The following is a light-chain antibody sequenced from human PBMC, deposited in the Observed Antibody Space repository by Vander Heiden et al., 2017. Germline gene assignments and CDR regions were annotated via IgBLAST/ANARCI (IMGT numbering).Light chain of an antibody. CDR2: LGS. V-gene: IGKV2-28*01. CDR3: MQALQTPT. Sequence: DTVLTKSPTFLPVTPGEPASISCRSSQSLLHSNGYNYLDWYLQKPGQSPQLLIYLGSNRGSGVPDRVSGSGSGTDFTLKSSRVEAEDVGVYYCMQALQTPTFGQGTKVEIK. J-gene: IGKJ1*01. CDR1: QSLLHSNGYNY.